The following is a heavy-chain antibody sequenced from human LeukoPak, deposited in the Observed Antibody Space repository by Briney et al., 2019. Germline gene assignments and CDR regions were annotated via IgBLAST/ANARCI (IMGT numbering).Heavy chain of an antibody. Sequence: PGGSLRLSCAASGFTFSTYAMTWVRQAPGKGLEWVSCISGRGVSTYYADSVKGRFTISRDNSKNTLYLQMNSLGAEDTAVYYCAKHTGPIYYYSGMDVWGQGTTVTVSS. CDR2: ISGRGVST. V-gene: IGHV3-23*01. CDR1: GFTFSTYA. D-gene: IGHD5-18*01. J-gene: IGHJ6*02. CDR3: AKHTGPIYYYSGMDV.